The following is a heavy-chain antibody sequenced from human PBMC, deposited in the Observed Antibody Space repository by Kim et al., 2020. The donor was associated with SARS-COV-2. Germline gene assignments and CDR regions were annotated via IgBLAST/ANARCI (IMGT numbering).Heavy chain of an antibody. V-gene: IGHV4-34*01. CDR3: ARGKYFGLYYYSYMDV. Sequence: SETLSLTCVVHDESFTGHYWSWVHQPPGKGLEWIGEVSHSGDTKYNPSLDSRVTISLDTSKKQFSLILSSVTAADTAVYFCARGKYFGLYYYSYMDVWGKGTMVAVSS. D-gene: IGHD2-21*02. CDR1: DESFTGHY. CDR2: VSHSGDT. J-gene: IGHJ6*03.